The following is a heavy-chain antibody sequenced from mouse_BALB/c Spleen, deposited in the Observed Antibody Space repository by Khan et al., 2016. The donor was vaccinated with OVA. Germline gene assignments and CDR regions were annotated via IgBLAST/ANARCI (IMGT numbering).Heavy chain of an antibody. V-gene: IGHV1S29*02. D-gene: IGHD2-4*01. CDR3: ARDGDYGAFPY. CDR1: GYTFTDYN. Sequence: VQLQQSGPELVKPGASVKISCKASGYTFTDYNMNWVKQSHGKSLEWMGYIYPYNGGTGYNQKFKNKTTLTVDNSSSNVYMELRSLTTKDSAVYYCARDGDYGAFPYWGQGTLVTVSA. J-gene: IGHJ3*01. CDR2: IYPYNGGT.